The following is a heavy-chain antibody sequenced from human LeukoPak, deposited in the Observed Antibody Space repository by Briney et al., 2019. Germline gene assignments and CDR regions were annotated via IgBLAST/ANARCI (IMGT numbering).Heavy chain of an antibody. V-gene: IGHV1-2*02. D-gene: IGHD3-22*01. Sequence: ASVKVSCKASGYTFTDYYIYWVRQAPGQGLEWMGWINPNSGGTNYAQKFQGRVTMTRDTSISTAYMELSRLRSDDTAVYYCARGGGSSGYYYAYYYYYMDVWGKGTTVTVSS. CDR1: GYTFTDYY. CDR2: INPNSGGT. CDR3: ARGGGSSGYYYAYYYYYMDV. J-gene: IGHJ6*03.